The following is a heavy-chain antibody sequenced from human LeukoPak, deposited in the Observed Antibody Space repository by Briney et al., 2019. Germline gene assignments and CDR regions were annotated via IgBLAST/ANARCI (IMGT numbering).Heavy chain of an antibody. J-gene: IGHJ4*02. CDR2: ISYDGSNK. D-gene: IGHD1-7*01. V-gene: IGHV3-30-3*01. Sequence: GGSLRLSCAASGFTFSSYAMHWVRQAPGKGLEWVAVISYDGSNKYYADSVKGRFTISRDNSKNTLYLQMNSLRAEDTAVYYCVGTIAYRGSEYWGQGALVTVSS. CDR1: GFTFSSYA. CDR3: VGTIAYRGSEY.